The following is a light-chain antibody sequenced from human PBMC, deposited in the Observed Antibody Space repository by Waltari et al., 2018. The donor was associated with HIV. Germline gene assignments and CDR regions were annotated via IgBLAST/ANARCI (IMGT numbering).Light chain of an antibody. CDR1: RGITTY. V-gene: IGKV1-9*01. J-gene: IGKJ4*01. CDR2: GAS. Sequence: DIQLTQSPSFLSASVGDRVTITCRASRGITTYLAWHQQKPGKAPKLLIYGASTLQTGVPSMFSGSASGTEFTLTIDTLQPEDFATYYCQYLDSFPLFGGGTKVEVK. CDR3: QYLDSFPL.